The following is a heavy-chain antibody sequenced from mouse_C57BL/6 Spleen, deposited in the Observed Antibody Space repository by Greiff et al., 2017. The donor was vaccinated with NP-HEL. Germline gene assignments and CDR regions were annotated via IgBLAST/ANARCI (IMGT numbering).Heavy chain of an antibody. CDR1: GYTFTSYW. CDR2: INPSRGYT. CDR3: ARNYGSFYAMDY. Sequence: VQLQQSGAELAKPGASVTLSCKASGYTFTSYWMHWVKQRPGQGLEWIGYINPSRGYTKYNPKFKDKATLTADKSSSTAYMQLSSLTYEDSAVYYCARNYGSFYAMDYWGQGTSVTVSS. J-gene: IGHJ4*01. D-gene: IGHD1-1*01. V-gene: IGHV1-7*01.